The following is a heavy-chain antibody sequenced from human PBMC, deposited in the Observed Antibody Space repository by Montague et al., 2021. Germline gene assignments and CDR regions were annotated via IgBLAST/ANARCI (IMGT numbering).Heavy chain of an antibody. J-gene: IGHJ4*02. D-gene: IGHD2-21*01. V-gene: IGHV3-7*01. CDR3: ARDQGQGYCGGDCYVGLDY. Sequence: SLRLSCAASGFTFSNYWMSWVRQAPGKGLEWVANIKQDGSEKHYVDSVKGRFTISRDNAKNSLYLQMNSLRAEDTAVYFCARDQGQGYCGGDCYVGLDYGGQGPRAPVSS. CDR2: IKQDGSEK. CDR1: GFTFSNYW.